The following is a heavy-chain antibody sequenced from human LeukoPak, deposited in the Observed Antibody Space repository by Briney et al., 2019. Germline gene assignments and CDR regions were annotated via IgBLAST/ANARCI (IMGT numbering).Heavy chain of an antibody. V-gene: IGHV4-4*07. CDR3: ASGYSYGFDY. CDR2: IHTSGST. Sequence: SETLSLTCTVSGGSISSYYWNWIRQPAGKGLEWIGRIHTSGSTNYNPSLKSRVTISVDTSKNQFSLKLRSVTAADTAVYYCASGYSYGFDYWGQGTLVTVSS. D-gene: IGHD5-18*01. J-gene: IGHJ4*02. CDR1: GGSISSYY.